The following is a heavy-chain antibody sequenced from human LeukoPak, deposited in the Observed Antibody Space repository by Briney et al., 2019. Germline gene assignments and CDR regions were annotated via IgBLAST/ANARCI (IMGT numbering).Heavy chain of an antibody. D-gene: IGHD4-17*01. CDR3: ARDPSPYGDYGNWFDP. Sequence: GGSLRLSCAASGFTFSSYAMHWVRQAPGKGLEWVAVISYDGSNKYYADSVKGRFTISRDNSKNTLYLQMNSLRAEDTAVYYCARDPSPYGDYGNWFDPWGQGTLVTVSS. J-gene: IGHJ5*02. CDR2: ISYDGSNK. V-gene: IGHV3-30*04. CDR1: GFTFSSYA.